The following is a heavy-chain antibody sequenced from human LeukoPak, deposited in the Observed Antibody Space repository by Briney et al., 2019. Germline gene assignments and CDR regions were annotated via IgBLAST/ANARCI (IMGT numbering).Heavy chain of an antibody. D-gene: IGHD3-22*01. CDR3: ARGGNYDSRDLGH. CDR2: ISYDGSNK. V-gene: IGHV3-30-3*01. Sequence: AGGSLRLSCAASGFTFSSYAMHWVRQAPGKGLEWVAVISYDGSNKYYADSVKGRFTISRDNSKNTLYLQMNSLRAEDTAVYYCARGGNYDSRDLGHWGQGTLVTVSS. CDR1: GFTFSSYA. J-gene: IGHJ5*02.